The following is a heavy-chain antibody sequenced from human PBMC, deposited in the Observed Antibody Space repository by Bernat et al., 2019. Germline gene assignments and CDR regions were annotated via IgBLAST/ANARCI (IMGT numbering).Heavy chain of an antibody. Sequence: QVQLVESGGGVVQPGRSLRLSCAASGFTFSSYGMHWVRQAPGKGLEWVAVISYDGSNKYYDDSVKGRFTISRDNCKNTLYLQMNSLRAEDTAVYYCTGDFDYWGQGTLVTVSS. V-gene: IGHV3-30*03. CDR3: TGDFDY. CDR2: ISYDGSNK. J-gene: IGHJ4*02. CDR1: GFTFSSYG.